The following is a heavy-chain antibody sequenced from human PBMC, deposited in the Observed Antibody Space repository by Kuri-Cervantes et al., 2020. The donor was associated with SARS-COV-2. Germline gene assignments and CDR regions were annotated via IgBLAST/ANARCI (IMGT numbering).Heavy chain of an antibody. CDR3: ARDLTGQGFDY. J-gene: IGHJ4*02. CDR2: INPNSGGT. Sequence: ASVKVSCKASGYTFTDYHMHWVRQAPGQGLEWMGWINPNSGGTNYARKFQGRVTMTRDTSISTAYMELSRLRSDDTAVYYCARDLTGQGFDYWGQGTLVTVSS. CDR1: GYTFTDYH. V-gene: IGHV1-2*02.